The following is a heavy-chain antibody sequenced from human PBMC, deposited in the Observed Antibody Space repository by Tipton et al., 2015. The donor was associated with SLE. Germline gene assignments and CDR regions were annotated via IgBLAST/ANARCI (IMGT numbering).Heavy chain of an antibody. CDR1: GVTGSRQY. CDR3: ARGNGIAVDPYYFRMDV. J-gene: IGHJ6*02. Sequence: SLRLSYVASGVTGSRQYMTWVRQAPGKGLEWVSVIYSAGTTYYADSVRGRFTISRDNSKNTLYLQMNNLRAEDTAVYFCARGNGIAVDPYYFRMDVWGQGTAVPVSS. V-gene: IGHV3-66*01. CDR2: IYSAGTT. D-gene: IGHD2-21*01.